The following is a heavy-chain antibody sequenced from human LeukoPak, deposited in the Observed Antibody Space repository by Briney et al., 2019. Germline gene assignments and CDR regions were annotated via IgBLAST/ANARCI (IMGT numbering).Heavy chain of an antibody. CDR2: ISSSSSYI. V-gene: IGHV3-21*01. J-gene: IGHJ3*02. CDR1: GFTFSSYS. CDR3: ARGKVLRFLEWLAHDAFDI. Sequence: GGSLRLSCAASGFTFSSYSMNWVRQAPGKGLEWVSSISSSSSYIYYADSVKGRFTISRDNAKNSLYLQMNSLRAEDTAVYYCARGKVLRFLEWLAHDAFDIWGQGTMVTVSS. D-gene: IGHD3-3*01.